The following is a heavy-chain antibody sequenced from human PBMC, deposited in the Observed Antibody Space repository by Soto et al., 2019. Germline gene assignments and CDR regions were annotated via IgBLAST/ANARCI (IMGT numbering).Heavy chain of an antibody. CDR2: VYHRAST. V-gene: IGHV4-30-2*01. CDR1: GASMTTGGFS. J-gene: IGHJ5*02. CDR3: VRDGTKTLRDWFDP. D-gene: IGHD1-1*01. Sequence: SETLSLTCAVSGASMTTGGFSWTWVRQPPGGGLEWIGHVYHRASTQYNPSLKGRVSISVDTSRSLFSLRLTSLTAADTAVYYCVRDGTKTLRDWFDPWGQGISVTVSS.